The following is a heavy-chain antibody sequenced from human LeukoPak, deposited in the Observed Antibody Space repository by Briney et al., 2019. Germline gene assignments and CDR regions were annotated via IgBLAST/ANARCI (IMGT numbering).Heavy chain of an antibody. CDR1: GYTFTGYY. Sequence: ASVKVSCKASGYTFTGYYMHWVRQAPGQGLEWMGWINPNSGGTNYAQKFQGRVTMTRDTSISTAYMELSSLRSEDTAVYYCAAILSTSGSGSYRWGQGTLVTVSS. CDR3: AAILSTSGSGSYR. J-gene: IGHJ4*02. CDR2: INPNSGGT. D-gene: IGHD3-10*01. V-gene: IGHV1-2*02.